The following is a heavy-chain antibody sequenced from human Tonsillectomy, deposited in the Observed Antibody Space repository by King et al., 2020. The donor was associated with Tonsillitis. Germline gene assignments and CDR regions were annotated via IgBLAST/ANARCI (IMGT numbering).Heavy chain of an antibody. CDR2: VFSSGYT. CDR3: ARVRGIGFDY. V-gene: IGHV4-4*07. Sequence: VQLQESGPRLVKPSETLSLTCTVSGVSITGYYWHLIRQPAGKGLEWIGRVFSSGYTNYNPPLKSRVTVSVDTNRNQFSLTLKSVTAADTAVYFCARVRGIGFDYWGQGTLVTVSS. CDR1: GVSITGYY. D-gene: IGHD3-10*01. J-gene: IGHJ4*02.